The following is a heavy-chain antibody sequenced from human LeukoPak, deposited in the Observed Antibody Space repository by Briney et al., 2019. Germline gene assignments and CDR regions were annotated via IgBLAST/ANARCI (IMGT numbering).Heavy chain of an antibody. Sequence: GGSLRLSCAASGFTFSSYSMNWVRQAPGKGLEWVSSISSSSSYIYYADSVKGRFTISRDNAKNSLYLQMNSLRAEDTAVYYCARESDTVVRGVINYWGQGTLVTVSS. J-gene: IGHJ4*02. V-gene: IGHV3-21*01. CDR3: ARESDTVVRGVINY. D-gene: IGHD3-10*01. CDR2: ISSSSSYI. CDR1: GFTFSSYS.